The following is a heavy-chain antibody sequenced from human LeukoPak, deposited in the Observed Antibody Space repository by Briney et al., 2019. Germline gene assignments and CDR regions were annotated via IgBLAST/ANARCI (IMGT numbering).Heavy chain of an antibody. V-gene: IGHV3-74*01. CDR3: ARVAVPAAMPYYYDYYGMDV. Sequence: GGSLRLSCAASGFTFSSYWMHWVRQAPGKGLVWVSRINSDGSSTSYADSVKGRFTISRDNAKNALYLQMNSLRAEDTAVYYCARVAVPAAMPYYYDYYGMDVWGQGTTVTVSS. J-gene: IGHJ6*02. D-gene: IGHD2-2*01. CDR2: INSDGSST. CDR1: GFTFSSYW.